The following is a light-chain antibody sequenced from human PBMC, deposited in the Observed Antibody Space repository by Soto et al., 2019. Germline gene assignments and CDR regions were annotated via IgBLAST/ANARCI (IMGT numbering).Light chain of an antibody. Sequence: IVMTQTPLSSAVTLGQPASISCRSSQSLEDSDGNSYLRWLHQRPGQPPRLLIYKISNRLSGVPDRFSGRGAGTVFTLRISRVEADDVGLYYCMQDKQFPWTFGQGTRVEIK. CDR3: MQDKQFPWT. CDR2: KIS. V-gene: IGKV2-24*01. CDR1: QSLEDSDGNSY. J-gene: IGKJ1*01.